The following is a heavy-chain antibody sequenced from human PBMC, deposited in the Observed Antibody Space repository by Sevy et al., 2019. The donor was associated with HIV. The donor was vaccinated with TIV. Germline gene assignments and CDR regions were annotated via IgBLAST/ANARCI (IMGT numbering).Heavy chain of an antibody. D-gene: IGHD4-17*01. CDR1: GFTFSGYS. CDR2: LWFVGRIR. CDR3: TREDSPRGLRAFDI. V-gene: IGHV3-30*04. J-gene: IGHJ3*02. Sequence: GGSLRLSCEASGFTFSGYSMHWVRQAPGKGLEWGTSLWFVGRIRYNTDSVKGRFTISRDNFKNTLYLQMDSLRVEDTAVYYCTREDSPRGLRAFDIWGQGTVVTVSS.